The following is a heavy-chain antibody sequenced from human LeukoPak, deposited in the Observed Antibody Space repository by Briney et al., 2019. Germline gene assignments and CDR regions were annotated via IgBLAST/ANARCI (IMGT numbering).Heavy chain of an antibody. CDR2: INPSGGST. V-gene: IGHV1-46*01. CDR3: ARDGRRDSSGYAFDI. J-gene: IGHJ3*02. CDR1: GYTFTSYY. Sequence: GASVKVSCKASGYTFTSYYMHWVRQAPGQGLGWMGIINPSGGSTSYAQKFQGRVTMTRDTSTSTVYMELSSLRSEDTAVYYCARDGRRDSSGYAFDIWGQGTMVTVSS. D-gene: IGHD3-22*01.